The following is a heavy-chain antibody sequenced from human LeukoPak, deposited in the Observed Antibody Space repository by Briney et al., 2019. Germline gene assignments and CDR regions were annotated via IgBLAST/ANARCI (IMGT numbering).Heavy chain of an antibody. V-gene: IGHV4-30-4*01. Sequence: SETLSLTCTVSGGSISSGDYYWSWIRQPPGKGLEWIGYIYYSGSTYYNPSLKSRVTISVDTSKNRFSLKLSSVTAADTAVYYCARAHYDFWSGYYTFDYWGQGTLVTVSS. J-gene: IGHJ4*02. CDR1: GGSISSGDYY. CDR2: IYYSGST. D-gene: IGHD3-3*01. CDR3: ARAHYDFWSGYYTFDY.